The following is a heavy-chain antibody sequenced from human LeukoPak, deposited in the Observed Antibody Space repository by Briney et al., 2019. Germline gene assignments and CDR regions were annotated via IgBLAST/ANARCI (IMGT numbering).Heavy chain of an antibody. Sequence: GGSLRLSCAASGFTVSSNYMSWVRQAPRKGLEWVSVIYSGGSTYYADSVKGRFTISRDNSKNTLYLQMNSLRAEDTAVYYCARDKVVVPAADTFYYYGMDVWGQGTTVTVSS. J-gene: IGHJ6*02. CDR1: GFTVSSNY. CDR2: IYSGGST. CDR3: ARDKVVVPAADTFYYYGMDV. D-gene: IGHD2-2*01. V-gene: IGHV3-53*01.